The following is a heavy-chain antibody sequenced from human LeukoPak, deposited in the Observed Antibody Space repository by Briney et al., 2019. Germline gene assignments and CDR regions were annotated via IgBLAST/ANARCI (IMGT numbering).Heavy chain of an antibody. V-gene: IGHV3-74*01. D-gene: IGHD6-13*01. CDR2: FNSDGSIT. CDR1: GFTFSNYW. J-gene: IGHJ4*02. Sequence: GGSLRLSCAASGFTFSNYWMHWVRQAPGKGLVWISRFNSDGSITTYADSVKARFTISRDNAKNTLYLQMNSLRAEDTAVYYCAKDRKGIAAAGYFDYWGQGTLVTVSS. CDR3: AKDRKGIAAAGYFDY.